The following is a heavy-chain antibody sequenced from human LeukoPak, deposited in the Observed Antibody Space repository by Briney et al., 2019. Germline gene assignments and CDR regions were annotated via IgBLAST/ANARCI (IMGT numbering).Heavy chain of an antibody. CDR1: GFTFSSYS. J-gene: IGHJ5*02. Sequence: GGSLRLSCAASGFTFSSYSMNWVRQAPGKGLEWVSSISSSSSYIYYADSVKGRFTISRDNAENSLYLQMNSLRAEDTAVYYCARDYGSGSYPYWFDPWGQGTLVTVSS. CDR3: ARDYGSGSYPYWFDP. V-gene: IGHV3-21*01. D-gene: IGHD3-10*01. CDR2: ISSSSSYI.